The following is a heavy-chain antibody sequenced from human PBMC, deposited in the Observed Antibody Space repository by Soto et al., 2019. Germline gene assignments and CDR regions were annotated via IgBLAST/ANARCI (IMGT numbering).Heavy chain of an antibody. CDR3: ARVAFSSPRVGYYYYYGMDV. Sequence: SETLSLTCTVSGGSISSGGYYCSWIRQHPGKDLEWIGYIYYSGSTYYNPSLKSRVTISVDTSKNQFSLKLSSVTAADTAVYYCARVAFSSPRVGYYYYYGMDVWGQGTTVTVSS. CDR2: IYYSGST. D-gene: IGHD6-13*01. V-gene: IGHV4-31*03. CDR1: GGSISSGGYY. J-gene: IGHJ6*02.